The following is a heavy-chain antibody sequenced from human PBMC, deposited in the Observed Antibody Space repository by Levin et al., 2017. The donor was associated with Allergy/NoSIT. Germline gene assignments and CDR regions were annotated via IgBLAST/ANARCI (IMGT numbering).Heavy chain of an antibody. Sequence: PGESLKISCAASGFTFSSYWMSWVRQAPGKGLEWVANIKQDGSEKYFVDSVKGRFTISRDNAKNSLYLQMNSLRAEDTAVYYCARSRIVGANRWFDPWGQGTLVTVSS. CDR3: ARSRIVGANRWFDP. J-gene: IGHJ5*02. CDR2: IKQDGSEK. D-gene: IGHD1-26*01. CDR1: GFTFSSYW. V-gene: IGHV3-7*01.